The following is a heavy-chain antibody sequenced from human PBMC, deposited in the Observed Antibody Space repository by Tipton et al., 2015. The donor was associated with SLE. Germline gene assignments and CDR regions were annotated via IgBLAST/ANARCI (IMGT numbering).Heavy chain of an antibody. V-gene: IGHV4-34*01. D-gene: IGHD3-22*01. CDR3: ARVDSSGYYLWYFDR. CDR1: GGSFSGYY. Sequence: TLSLTCAVYGGSFSGYYWSWIRQPPGKGLEWIGEINHSGSTNYNPSLKSRVTISVDTSKNQFSLKLSSVTAADTAVYYCARVDSSGYYLWYFDRWGRGTLVTVSS. CDR2: INHSGST. J-gene: IGHJ2*01.